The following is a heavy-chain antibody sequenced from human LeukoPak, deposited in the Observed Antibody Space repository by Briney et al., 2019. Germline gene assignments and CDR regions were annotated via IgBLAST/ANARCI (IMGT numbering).Heavy chain of an antibody. CDR1: GFTFSSYS. CDR3: ARSYCRGGSCYSGDAFDI. Sequence: GGSLRLSCAASGFTFSSYSMNWARQAPGKGLEWVSSISSSSSYIYYADSVKSRFTISRDNAENSLYLQMNSLRAEDTAVYYCARSYCRGGSCYSGDAFDIWGQGTMVTVSS. J-gene: IGHJ3*02. D-gene: IGHD2-15*01. CDR2: ISSSSSYI. V-gene: IGHV3-21*01.